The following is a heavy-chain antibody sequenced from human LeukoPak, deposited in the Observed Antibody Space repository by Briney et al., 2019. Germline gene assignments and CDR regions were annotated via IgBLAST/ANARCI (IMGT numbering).Heavy chain of an antibody. CDR2: IYSGGSP. CDR3: AKAAAGSPYYYGMDV. Sequence: GGSLRLSCAASGFTVSSNYMSWIRQAPGKGLEWVSIIYSGGSPYYADSVKGRFTISRDNSKNTLYLQMNSLRAEDTAVYYCAKAAAGSPYYYGMDVWGQGTTVTVSS. J-gene: IGHJ6*02. V-gene: IGHV3-66*01. D-gene: IGHD6-13*01. CDR1: GFTVSSNY.